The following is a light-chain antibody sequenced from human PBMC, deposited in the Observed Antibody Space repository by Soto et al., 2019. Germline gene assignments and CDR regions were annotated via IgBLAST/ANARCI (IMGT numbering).Light chain of an antibody. V-gene: IGKV1-5*03. CDR1: QSVSKW. J-gene: IGKJ1*01. Sequence: DIQMTQSPSTLSASVGDRVTITCRASQSVSKWLAWYQQKPGKAPNLLIYEASTLKSGVPSRFGGGGSETDFTLSISSLQHDDFATYYCQQYGTYPTFGQGTKVEIK. CDR2: EAS. CDR3: QQYGTYPT.